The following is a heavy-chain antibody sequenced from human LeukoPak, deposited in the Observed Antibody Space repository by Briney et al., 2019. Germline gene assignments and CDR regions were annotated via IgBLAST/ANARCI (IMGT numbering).Heavy chain of an antibody. Sequence: SQTLSLTCTVSGGSISSGDYYWSWIRQPPGKGLEWIGYIYYSGSTYYNPSLKSRVTISVETSKNQFSLKLSSVTAADTAVYYCARRPDCSSTSCYSFWFEPWGQGTLVTVSS. CDR2: IYYSGST. CDR1: GGSISSGDYY. CDR3: ARRPDCSSTSCYSFWFEP. D-gene: IGHD2-2*02. J-gene: IGHJ5*02. V-gene: IGHV4-30-4*08.